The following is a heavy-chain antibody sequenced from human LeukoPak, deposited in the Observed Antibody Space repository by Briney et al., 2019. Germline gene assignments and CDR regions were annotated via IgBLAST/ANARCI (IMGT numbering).Heavy chain of an antibody. V-gene: IGHV4-59*08. CDR2: IYYSGST. Sequence: SETLSLTCAVYGGSFSGYYWSWIRQPPGKGLEWIGYIYYSGSTNYNPSLKSRVTISADTSKNQFSLKLSSVTAADTAVYYCARRGGPRGWFFDLWGRGTLVTVSS. CDR1: GGSFSGYY. CDR3: ARRGGPRGWFFDL. D-gene: IGHD3-16*01. J-gene: IGHJ2*01.